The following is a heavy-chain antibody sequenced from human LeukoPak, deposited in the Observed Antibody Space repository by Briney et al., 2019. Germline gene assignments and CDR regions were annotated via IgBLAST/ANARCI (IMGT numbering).Heavy chain of an antibody. D-gene: IGHD3-22*01. Sequence: ASVKVSCKASGYTFISYGISWVRQAPGQGLEWMGWISAYNGNTNYAQKLQGRVTMTTDTSTNTAYMELRSLRSDDTAVYYCARDGRWGHYYDSSGYFDYWGEGTLVTVSS. CDR2: ISAYNGNT. V-gene: IGHV1-18*01. CDR3: ARDGRWGHYYDSSGYFDY. J-gene: IGHJ4*02. CDR1: GYTFISYG.